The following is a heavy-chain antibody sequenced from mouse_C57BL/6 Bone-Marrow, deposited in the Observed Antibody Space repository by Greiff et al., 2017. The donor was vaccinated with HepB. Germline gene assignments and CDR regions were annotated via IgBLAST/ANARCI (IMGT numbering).Heavy chain of an antibody. CDR2: IDPENGDT. CDR1: GFNIKDDY. D-gene: IGHD2-5*01. CDR3: TTYYSNYGYFDV. J-gene: IGHJ1*03. V-gene: IGHV14-4*01. Sequence: VKLQQSGAELVRPGASVKLSCTASGFNIKDDYMHWVKQRPEQGLEWIGWIDPENGDTEYASKFQGKATITADTSSNTAYLQLSSLTSEDPAVYYCTTYYSNYGYFDVWGTGTTVTVSS.